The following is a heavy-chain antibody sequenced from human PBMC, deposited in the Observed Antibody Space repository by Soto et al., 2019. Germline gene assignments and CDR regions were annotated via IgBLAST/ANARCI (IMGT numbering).Heavy chain of an antibody. D-gene: IGHD3-10*01. CDR3: ARDSLWFGELFPSYYYGMDV. CDR2: IIPIFGTA. V-gene: IGHV1-69*06. J-gene: IGHJ6*02. Sequence: QVQLVQSGAEVKKPGSSVKVSCKASGGTFSSYAISWVRQAAGQGLEWMGGIIPIFGTANYAQKFQGRVTITADKSTSTAYMELSSLRSEDTAVYYCARDSLWFGELFPSYYYGMDVWGQGTTVTVSS. CDR1: GGTFSSYA.